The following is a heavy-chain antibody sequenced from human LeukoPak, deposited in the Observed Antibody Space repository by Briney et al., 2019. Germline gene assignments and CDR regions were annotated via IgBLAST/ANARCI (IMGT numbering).Heavy chain of an antibody. Sequence: GASVKVSCKVSGYTLTELSMHWVRQAPGKGLEWMGGFDPEDGETIYAQKLQGRVTMTTDTSTSTAYMELRSLRSDDTAVYYCARVGYSSGWYVPGYFDYWGQGTLVTVSS. J-gene: IGHJ4*02. CDR2: FDPEDGET. V-gene: IGHV1-24*01. D-gene: IGHD6-19*01. CDR1: GYTLTELS. CDR3: ARVGYSSGWYVPGYFDY.